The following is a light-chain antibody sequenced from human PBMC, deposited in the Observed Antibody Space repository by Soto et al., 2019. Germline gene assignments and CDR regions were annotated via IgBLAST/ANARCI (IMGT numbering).Light chain of an antibody. CDR1: ESIDNW. CDR3: QQYHTDWT. Sequence: DIQMTQSPSTLSASVGDTVTITCRASESIDNWLAWYQQKPGKAPKLLIFAASTLVRGVPSRFSGRGSGTELTLTISSLKDDDYETFYCQQYHTDWTFGQGTKVDIK. J-gene: IGKJ1*01. CDR2: AAS. V-gene: IGKV1-5*01.